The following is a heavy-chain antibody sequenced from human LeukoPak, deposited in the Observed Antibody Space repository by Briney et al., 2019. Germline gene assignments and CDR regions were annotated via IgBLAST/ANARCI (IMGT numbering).Heavy chain of an antibody. Sequence: SETLSLTCTVSGGSISSGSYYWSWIRQPAGKGLEWIRRIYTSGSTNYNPSLKSRVTISVDTSKNQFSLKLSSVTAADTAVYYCARGGIELRFLENWFDPWGQGTLVTVSS. J-gene: IGHJ5*02. CDR3: ARGGIELRFLENWFDP. D-gene: IGHD3-3*01. V-gene: IGHV4-61*02. CDR2: IYTSGST. CDR1: GGSISSGSYY.